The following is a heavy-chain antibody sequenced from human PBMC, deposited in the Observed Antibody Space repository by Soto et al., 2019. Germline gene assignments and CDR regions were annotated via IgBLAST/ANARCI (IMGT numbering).Heavy chain of an antibody. CDR2: IIPIFGTA. Sequence: QVQLVQSGAEVKKPGSSVKVSCKASGGTFSSYAISWVRQAPGQGLEWMGGIIPIFGTANYAQKFQGRVTITADESASTASMGLSSLRSEDTAVYYCARCVRRDGYNFDCWGQGTLVTVSS. D-gene: IGHD5-12*01. V-gene: IGHV1-69*12. CDR1: GGTFSSYA. J-gene: IGHJ4*02. CDR3: ARCVRRDGYNFDC.